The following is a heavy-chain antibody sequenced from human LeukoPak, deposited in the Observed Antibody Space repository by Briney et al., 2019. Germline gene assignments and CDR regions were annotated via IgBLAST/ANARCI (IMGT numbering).Heavy chain of an antibody. V-gene: IGHV1-2*06. D-gene: IGHD2-2*01. CDR3: ARAPREDFVIVPAAGGMDV. Sequence: ASVKVSCKASGYTFTGYYVHWVRQAPGQGLEWMGRFNPNSGGTNYAQKFQGRVTMTRDTSISTAYMELSRLRSDDTAVYYCARAPREDFVIVPAAGGMDVWGQGTTVTVSS. J-gene: IGHJ6*02. CDR1: GYTFTGYY. CDR2: FNPNSGGT.